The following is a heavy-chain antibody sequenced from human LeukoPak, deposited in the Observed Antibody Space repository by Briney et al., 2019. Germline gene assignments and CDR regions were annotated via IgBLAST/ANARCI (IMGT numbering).Heavy chain of an antibody. Sequence: GGSVRLSCAASGFTVSSNYMSWVRQAPGKGLEWVSVIYSGGGTYSADSVRGRFTISRDNSKNTLYLQMNSLRAEDTAVYYCARNFDWLSTYYFDYWGQGTLVTVSS. D-gene: IGHD3-9*01. J-gene: IGHJ4*02. CDR2: IYSGGGT. V-gene: IGHV3-53*01. CDR1: GFTVSSNY. CDR3: ARNFDWLSTYYFDY.